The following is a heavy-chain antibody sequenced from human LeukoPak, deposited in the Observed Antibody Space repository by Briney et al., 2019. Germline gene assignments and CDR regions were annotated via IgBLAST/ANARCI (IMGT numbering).Heavy chain of an antibody. Sequence: SETLSLTCTVSGGSVSNYYWSWIRQSPGKGLEWIGYIYYTETSYNPSLKSRVTISVDTSKNQFSLKLSSVTAADTAVYYCARGRIAAPVDYWGQGTLVTVSS. CDR2: IYYTET. J-gene: IGHJ4*02. CDR3: ARGRIAAPVDY. CDR1: GGSVSNYY. D-gene: IGHD6-13*01. V-gene: IGHV4-59*02.